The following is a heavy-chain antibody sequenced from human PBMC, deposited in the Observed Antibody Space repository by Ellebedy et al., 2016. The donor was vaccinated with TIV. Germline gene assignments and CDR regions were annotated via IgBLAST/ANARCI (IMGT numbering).Heavy chain of an antibody. CDR1: GYTFTSYG. J-gene: IGHJ6*02. V-gene: IGHV1-18*01. CDR3: ARGTPGDYYGLDV. CDR2: ISAYNGDT. D-gene: IGHD2-15*01. Sequence: AASVKVSCKASGYTFTSYGISWVRQAPGQGLEWMGWISAYNGDTNSVQKLQGRVTMTTDTSTSTAYMELRSLRSDDTAVYYCARGTPGDYYGLDVWGQGTTVTVAS.